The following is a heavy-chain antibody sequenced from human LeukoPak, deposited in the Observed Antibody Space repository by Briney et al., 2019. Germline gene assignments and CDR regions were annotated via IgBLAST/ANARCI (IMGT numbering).Heavy chain of an antibody. V-gene: IGHV3-74*01. Sequence: TGGSLRLSCVASGFTFSNYAMNWVRQAPGKGLVWVSHINSDGSGTTYADSVKGRFTISRDNAKNTLYLQMNILRAEDTAVYYCARGDIVGNAYFYYMDVWGKGTTVTVSS. CDR2: INSDGSGT. J-gene: IGHJ6*03. CDR1: GFTFSNYA. CDR3: ARGDIVGNAYFYYMDV. D-gene: IGHD2-15*01.